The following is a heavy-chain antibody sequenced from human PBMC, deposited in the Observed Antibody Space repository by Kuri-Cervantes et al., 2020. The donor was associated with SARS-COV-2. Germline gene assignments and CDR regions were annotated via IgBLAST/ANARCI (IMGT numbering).Heavy chain of an antibody. CDR2: IYYSGST. J-gene: IGHJ3*02. D-gene: IGHD3-10*01. V-gene: IGHV4-34*01. Sequence: SETLSLTCAVYGGSFSGYYWSWIRQPPGKGLEWIGSIYYSGSTYYNPSLKSRVTISVDTSKNQFSLKLSSVTAADTAVYYCARRFGSGFDIWGQGTMVTVSS. CDR1: GGSFSGYY. CDR3: ARRFGSGFDI.